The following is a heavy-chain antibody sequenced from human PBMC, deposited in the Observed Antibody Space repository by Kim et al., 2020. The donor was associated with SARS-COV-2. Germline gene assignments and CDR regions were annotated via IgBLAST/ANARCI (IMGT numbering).Heavy chain of an antibody. Sequence: KLQGRVTMTTDTSTSTAYMELRSLRSDDTAVYYCARSPQSLTGYYRPFDYWGQGTLVTVSS. J-gene: IGHJ4*02. V-gene: IGHV1-18*01. D-gene: IGHD3-9*01. CDR3: ARSPQSLTGYYRPFDY.